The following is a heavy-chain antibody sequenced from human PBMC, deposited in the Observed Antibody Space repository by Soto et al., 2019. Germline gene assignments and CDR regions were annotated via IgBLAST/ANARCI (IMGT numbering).Heavy chain of an antibody. Sequence: ASVKVSCKASGYTFTGYYMHWVRQAPGQGLEWMGWINPNSGGTNYAQKFQGRVTMTRDTSISTAYMELSRLRSDDTAVYYCARDPRLRLWELSPPDYWGQGTLVTVSS. CDR3: ARDPRLRLWELSPPDY. D-gene: IGHD3-16*02. CDR1: GYTFTGYY. J-gene: IGHJ4*02. CDR2: INPNSGGT. V-gene: IGHV1-2*02.